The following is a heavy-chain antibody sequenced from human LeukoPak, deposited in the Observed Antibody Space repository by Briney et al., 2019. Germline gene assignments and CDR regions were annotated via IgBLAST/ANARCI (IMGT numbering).Heavy chain of an antibody. V-gene: IGHV3-23*01. Sequence: GGSLRLSCAASGFTFSSYAMSWVRQAPGKGLEWVSAISGSGGSTYYADSVKGRFTVSRDNSKNTLYLQMNSLRPEDTAVYYCAKRGGSYIGYFDYWGQGTLVTVSS. CDR3: AKRGGSYIGYFDY. J-gene: IGHJ4*02. CDR2: ISGSGGST. D-gene: IGHD1-26*01. CDR1: GFTFSSYA.